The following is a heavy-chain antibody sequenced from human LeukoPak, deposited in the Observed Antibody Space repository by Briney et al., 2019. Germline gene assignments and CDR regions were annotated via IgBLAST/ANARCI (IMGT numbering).Heavy chain of an antibody. CDR1: GGSMTNYY. Sequence: PSETLSLTCTISGGSMTNYYWSWIRQPPGKGLEWLEYISYSGSTNYNPSLKSRVTISLDTSMNQFSLKLSSVTAADTAVFYCARGSRFVDENGTKNPEIYYFDYWGQGALVTVSS. CDR3: ARGSRFVDENGTKNPEIYYFDY. CDR2: ISYSGST. V-gene: IGHV4-59*01. J-gene: IGHJ4*02. D-gene: IGHD2/OR15-2a*01.